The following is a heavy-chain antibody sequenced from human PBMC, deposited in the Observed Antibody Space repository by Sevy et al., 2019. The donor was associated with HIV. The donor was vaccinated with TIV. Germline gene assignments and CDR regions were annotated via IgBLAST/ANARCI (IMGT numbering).Heavy chain of an antibody. CDR2: IHYSGST. CDR3: ARDSGTYPYYFDY. CDR1: GCSVSSGSYF. V-gene: IGHV4-61*01. J-gene: IGHJ4*02. Sequence: SETLSLTWTVSGCSVSSGSYFWSWIRQPPGKGLEWIGYIHYSGSTNYNPSLKSRVTISVDTSKNQFSLNLSSVTAADTAVYYCARDSGTYPYYFDYWGQGTLVTVSS. D-gene: IGHD1-26*01.